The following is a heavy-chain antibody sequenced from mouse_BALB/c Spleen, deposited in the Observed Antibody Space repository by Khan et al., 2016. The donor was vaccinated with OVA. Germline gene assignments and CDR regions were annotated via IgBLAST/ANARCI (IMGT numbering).Heavy chain of an antibody. CDR2: IDPANGNT. V-gene: IGHV14-3*02. J-gene: IGHJ2*01. CDR3: ATYYYGSSRYFDY. D-gene: IGHD1-1*01. Sequence: VQLKQSGAEFVKPGASVRLSCTASGFNITDTYMHWVKQRPEQGLEWIGRIDPANGNTKYDPKFQGKATITADTSSNTAYLQLSSLTSEGTAVYYCATYYYGSSRYFDYWGQGTTLTVSS. CDR1: GFNITDTY.